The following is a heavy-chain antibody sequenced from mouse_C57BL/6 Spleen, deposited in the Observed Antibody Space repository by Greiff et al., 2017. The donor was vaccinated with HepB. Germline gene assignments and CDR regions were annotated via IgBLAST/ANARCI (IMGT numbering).Heavy chain of an antibody. CDR3: ARWTVGGPFAY. J-gene: IGHJ3*01. Sequence: VQLQQSGPELVKPGASVKLSCKASGYTFTSYDINWVKQRPGQGLEWIGWIYPGDGDTNYNGKFKGKATLTADKSSSTAYMQLSSLTSEDSAVYFCARWTVGGPFAYWGQGTLVTVSA. D-gene: IGHD1-1*01. CDR1: GYTFTSYD. CDR2: IYPGDGDT. V-gene: IGHV1S56*01.